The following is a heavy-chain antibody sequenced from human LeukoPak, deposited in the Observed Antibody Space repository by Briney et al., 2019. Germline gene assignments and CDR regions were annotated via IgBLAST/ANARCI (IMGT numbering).Heavy chain of an antibody. Sequence: PGGSLRLSCVGSGFTFSSYSMNWVRQAPGKGLEWVSYISSSGSTIYYADSVKGRFTISRDNSKNTLYLQMDSLRAEDTAVYYCAKGAPLNYYDSSGYYAFFDYWGQGTLVTVSS. CDR1: GFTFSSYS. J-gene: IGHJ4*02. CDR2: ISSSGSTI. V-gene: IGHV3-48*01. D-gene: IGHD3-22*01. CDR3: AKGAPLNYYDSSGYYAFFDY.